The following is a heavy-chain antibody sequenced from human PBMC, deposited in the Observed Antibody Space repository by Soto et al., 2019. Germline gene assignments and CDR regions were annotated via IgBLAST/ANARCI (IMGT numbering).Heavy chain of an antibody. CDR1: GGSVSSTSHY. V-gene: IGHV4-39*01. CDR2: IYYSGST. CDR3: ARHKDTSNWCLLPDY. Sequence: SETLSLTCSVSGGSVSSTSHYWGWIRQPPGKGLEWIGNIYYSGSTYYNPSLKSRVTISVDTSKNQFSLKLYSVAAADTAVYYCARHKDTSNWCLLPDYWGQGTLVTVSS. J-gene: IGHJ4*02. D-gene: IGHD6-13*01.